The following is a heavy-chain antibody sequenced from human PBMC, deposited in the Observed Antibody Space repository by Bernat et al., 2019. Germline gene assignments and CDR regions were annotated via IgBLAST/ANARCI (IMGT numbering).Heavy chain of an antibody. CDR3: ARLVFSSGNDAFDI. CDR1: GYSFTNYW. J-gene: IGHJ3*02. D-gene: IGHD3-10*01. CDR2: IYPDDSDT. Sequence: EVQLVQSGAEVKKPGESLKISCKGSGYSFTNYWIACVRQMPGGGLEWMGIIYPDDSDTSYSPAFQGQVTISADKSINNAYLQWSGLKASDSAMYYCARLVFSSGNDAFDIWGQGTMVTVSS. V-gene: IGHV5-51*01.